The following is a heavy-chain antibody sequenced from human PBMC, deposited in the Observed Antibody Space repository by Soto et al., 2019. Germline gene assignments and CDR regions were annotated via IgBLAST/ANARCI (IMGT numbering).Heavy chain of an antibody. Sequence: QVQLVQSGAEVRKPGASVKVSCKASGNSFTSYHMHWVRQAPGQVLEWMGIVNLSGGSTGYAQKFQGRVTMTRDTSTSTVHMELSGLRSEDTAVYYCARPAVAGRSSSAMDVWGQGTTVTVSS. J-gene: IGHJ6*02. CDR1: GNSFTSYH. D-gene: IGHD6-19*01. CDR3: ARPAVAGRSSSAMDV. V-gene: IGHV1-46*01. CDR2: VNLSGGST.